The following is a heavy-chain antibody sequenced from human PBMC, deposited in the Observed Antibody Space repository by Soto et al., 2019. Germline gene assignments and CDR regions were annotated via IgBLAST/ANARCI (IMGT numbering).Heavy chain of an antibody. CDR3: ARGDSGYDLGYYYYGMDV. Sequence: EVQLVESGGGLVQPGGSLRLSCAASGFTFSSYSMNWVRQAPGKGLEWVSYISSSSSTIYYADSVKGRFTISRDNAKNSLYLQMNSLRDEDTAVYYCARGDSGYDLGYYYYGMDVWGQGTTVTVSS. CDR2: ISSSSSTI. V-gene: IGHV3-48*02. D-gene: IGHD5-12*01. J-gene: IGHJ6*02. CDR1: GFTFSSYS.